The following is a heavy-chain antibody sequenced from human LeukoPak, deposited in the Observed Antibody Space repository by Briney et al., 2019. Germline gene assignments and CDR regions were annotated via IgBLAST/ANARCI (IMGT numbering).Heavy chain of an antibody. Sequence: GGSLRLSCAASGFTFSSYAMHWVRQAPGKGLEWVAVISYDGSNKYYADSVKGRFTISRDNSKNTLYLQMNSLTAEDTAVYYCARDDKGSIDYWGQGTLVTVSS. V-gene: IGHV3-30-3*01. CDR2: ISYDGSNK. D-gene: IGHD3-22*01. J-gene: IGHJ4*02. CDR1: GFTFSSYA. CDR3: ARDDKGSIDY.